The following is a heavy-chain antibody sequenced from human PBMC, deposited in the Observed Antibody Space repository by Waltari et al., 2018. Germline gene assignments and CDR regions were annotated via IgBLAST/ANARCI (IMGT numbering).Heavy chain of an antibody. Sequence: EGQLVESGGGIVQPGGSLRLSCAASGFTFSDFYMHWVRQAPGKGLVGVSRIKADGSGATYADSVRGRFTISRDNTKSTLYLQMNSLRVDDTAVYYCANHRPGGYGMAVWGQGTTVTVSS. CDR3: ANHRPGGYGMAV. J-gene: IGHJ6*02. CDR2: IKADGSGA. CDR1: GFTFSDFY. D-gene: IGHD2-15*01. V-gene: IGHV3-74*01.